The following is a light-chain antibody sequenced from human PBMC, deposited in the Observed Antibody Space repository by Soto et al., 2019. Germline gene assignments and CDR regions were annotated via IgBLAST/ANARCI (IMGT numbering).Light chain of an antibody. V-gene: IGKV3-11*01. CDR3: PQRSDWGT. J-gene: IGKJ4*01. CDR2: DAS. Sequence: EIVLTQSPATLSLSPGERATLSCRASQSVSRYLAWYQQKPGQAPRLLIYDASNRATGIPARFSGSGSGTDFTLTISSLEPEDFAVYYCPQRSDWGTFGGGTKVEIK. CDR1: QSVSRY.